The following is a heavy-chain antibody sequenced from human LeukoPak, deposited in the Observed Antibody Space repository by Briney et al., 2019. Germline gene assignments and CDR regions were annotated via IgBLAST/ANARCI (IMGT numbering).Heavy chain of an antibody. CDR1: GGSISSSRYY. CDR2: IYYSGST. J-gene: IGHJ4*02. Sequence: PSESLSLTCTLSGGSISSSRYYWGWIRQPPGKGLEWIGGIYYSGSTYYNPSLKSRVTISVDTSKNKFSLKLSSVTAADTAVYYCARQGMDGETDQYYFDYWGQGTLVTVSS. CDR3: ARQGMDGETDQYYFDY. V-gene: IGHV4-39*01. D-gene: IGHD2-2*03.